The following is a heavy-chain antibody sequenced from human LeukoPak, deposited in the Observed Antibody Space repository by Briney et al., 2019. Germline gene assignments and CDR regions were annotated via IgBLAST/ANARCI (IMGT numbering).Heavy chain of an antibody. J-gene: IGHJ4*02. CDR3: ARVDSSGYYTFFDY. CDR2: IYNSGSP. V-gene: IGHV4-59*11. CDR1: GGSISSHN. Sequence: SETLSLTCTVSGGSISSHNWNWIRQPPGKGLEWIGDIYNSGSPNYNPSLKGRVTISVDTSKNQFSLKLSSVTAADTAMYYCARVDSSGYYTFFDYWGQGTLVTVSS. D-gene: IGHD3-22*01.